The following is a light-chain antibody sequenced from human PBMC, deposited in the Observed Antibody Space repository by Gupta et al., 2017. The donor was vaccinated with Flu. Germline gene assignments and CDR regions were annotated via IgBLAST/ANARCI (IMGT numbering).Light chain of an antibody. J-gene: IGLJ2*01. CDR3: NSFATTSPVV. V-gene: IGLV2-11*03. CDR2: DVY. Sequence: SVTIACTGTSNDVGGNNYISWYQQHPGKVPKLIIHDVYERPSGVPDRFSGSKSGNTASLTISGLQADDEAHYYCNSFATTSPVVFGGGTHLTVL. CDR1: SNDVGGNNY.